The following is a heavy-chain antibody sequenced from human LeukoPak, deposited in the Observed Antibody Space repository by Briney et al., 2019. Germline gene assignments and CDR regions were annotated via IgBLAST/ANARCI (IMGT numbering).Heavy chain of an antibody. Sequence: GGSLRLSCAASGFTFDDYAMHWVRHPPGKGLEWVSLITWDGGNTYYADSVKGRFTISRDNSKNSLYLQMNSLRTEDTALYYCAKGTSSWHEFDYWGQGTLVTVSS. CDR3: AKGTSSWHEFDY. CDR1: GFTFDDYA. V-gene: IGHV3-43D*03. D-gene: IGHD6-13*01. J-gene: IGHJ4*02. CDR2: ITWDGGNT.